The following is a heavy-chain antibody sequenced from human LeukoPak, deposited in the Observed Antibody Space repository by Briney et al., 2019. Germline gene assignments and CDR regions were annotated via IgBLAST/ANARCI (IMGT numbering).Heavy chain of an antibody. Sequence: SVKVSCKASGGTFSSYTISWVRQAPGQGLEWMGRIIPILGIANYAQKFQGRVTITADKSTSTAYMELSSLRSEDTAVYYCARDNYDFWSGWIDAFDIWGQGTMVTVSS. V-gene: IGHV1-69*02. CDR1: GGTFSSYT. J-gene: IGHJ3*02. D-gene: IGHD3-3*01. CDR2: IIPILGIA. CDR3: ARDNYDFWSGWIDAFDI.